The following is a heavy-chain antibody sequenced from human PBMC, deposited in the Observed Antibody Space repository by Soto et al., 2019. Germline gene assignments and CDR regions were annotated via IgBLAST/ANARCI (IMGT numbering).Heavy chain of an antibody. Sequence: SVKVSCKASGGTFSSYAISWVRQAPGQGLEWMGGIIPIFGTANYAQKFQGRVTITADESTSTAYMELSSLRSEDTAVYYCARVRGDGYNYRLFDYWGQGTLVTVSS. J-gene: IGHJ4*02. V-gene: IGHV1-69*13. CDR1: GGTFSSYA. CDR2: IIPIFGTA. D-gene: IGHD5-12*01. CDR3: ARVRGDGYNYRLFDY.